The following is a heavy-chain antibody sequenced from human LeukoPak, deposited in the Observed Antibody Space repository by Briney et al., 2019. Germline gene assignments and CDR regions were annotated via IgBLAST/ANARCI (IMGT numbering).Heavy chain of an antibody. J-gene: IGHJ4*02. CDR3: ARWRIQLWPQPLYFDY. V-gene: IGHV1-2*02. Sequence: ASVTVSCKASGYTFTVYYMHWVRQAPGQGLEWMGWINPNSGGTNYAQKFQGRVTMTRDTSISTAYMELSRLRSDDTVVYYCARWRIQLWPQPLYFDYWGQGTLVTVSS. CDR2: INPNSGGT. D-gene: IGHD5-18*01. CDR1: GYTFTVYY.